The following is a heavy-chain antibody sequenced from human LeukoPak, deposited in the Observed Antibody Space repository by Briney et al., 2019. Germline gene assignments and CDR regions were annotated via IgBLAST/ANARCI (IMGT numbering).Heavy chain of an antibody. J-gene: IGHJ5*02. CDR3: ARDSYMITFGGVLNWFDP. CDR1: GGSISSYY. CDR2: IYTSGST. Sequence: SETLSLTCTVSGGSISSYYWSWIRQPAGKGLEWIGRIYTSGSTNYNPSLKSRVTISVDTSKNQFSLKLSSVTAADTAVYYCARDSYMITFGGVLNWFDPWGQGTLVTVSS. D-gene: IGHD3-16*01. V-gene: IGHV4-4*07.